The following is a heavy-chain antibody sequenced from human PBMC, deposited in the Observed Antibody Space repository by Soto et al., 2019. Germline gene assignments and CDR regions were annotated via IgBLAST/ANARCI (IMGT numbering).Heavy chain of an antibody. V-gene: IGHV4-34*01. Sequence: SETLSLTCAVYGGSFSGYYWSWIRQPPGKGLEWIGEINHSGSTNYNPSLKSRVTISVDTSKNQFSLKLSSVTAADTAVYYCARGVGYDILTGYPAAPVDYWGQGTLVTVSS. J-gene: IGHJ4*02. D-gene: IGHD3-9*01. CDR3: ARGVGYDILTGYPAAPVDY. CDR1: GGSFSGYY. CDR2: INHSGST.